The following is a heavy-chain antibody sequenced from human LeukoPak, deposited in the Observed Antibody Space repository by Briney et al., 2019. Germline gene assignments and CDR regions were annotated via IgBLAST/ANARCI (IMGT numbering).Heavy chain of an antibody. CDR3: AKDASLDSSGWYYFDY. V-gene: IGHV3-23*01. CDR1: GFTFSTNA. Sequence: GGSLRLSCAASGFTFSTNAMSWVRQAPGEGLEWVSGIAGSSDATYYADSVKGRFTISRDISRNTLYLQMNSLRAEDTAVYYCAKDASLDSSGWYYFDYWGQGTLVTVSS. J-gene: IGHJ4*02. D-gene: IGHD6-19*01. CDR2: IAGSSDAT.